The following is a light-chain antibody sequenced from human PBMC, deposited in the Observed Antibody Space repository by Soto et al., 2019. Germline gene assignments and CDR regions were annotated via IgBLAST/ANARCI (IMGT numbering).Light chain of an antibody. CDR1: QSVSSY. CDR3: QQRSNWHRT. J-gene: IGKJ2*01. Sequence: EIVLTQSPATLSLSPGERATLSCRASQSVSSYLAWYHQKPGQAPRLLIYDASNRATGIPARFSGSGSGTDLTLTISSLEPEDFAVYYCQQRSNWHRTFGPGTNLEIK. CDR2: DAS. V-gene: IGKV3-11*01.